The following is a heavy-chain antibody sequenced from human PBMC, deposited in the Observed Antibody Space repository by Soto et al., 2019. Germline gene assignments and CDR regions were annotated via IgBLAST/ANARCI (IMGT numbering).Heavy chain of an antibody. V-gene: IGHV3-30*18. D-gene: IGHD6-19*01. J-gene: IGHJ6*02. Sequence: QVQLVESGGGVVQPGRSLRLSCAASGFTFSSYGMHWVRQAPGKGLEWVAVISYDGSNKYYADSVKGRFTISRDNSKNTLYLQLNSMRAEDTAVYYCAKESGIAVAGGMDVWGQGPTVTVSS. CDR2: ISYDGSNK. CDR3: AKESGIAVAGGMDV. CDR1: GFTFSSYG.